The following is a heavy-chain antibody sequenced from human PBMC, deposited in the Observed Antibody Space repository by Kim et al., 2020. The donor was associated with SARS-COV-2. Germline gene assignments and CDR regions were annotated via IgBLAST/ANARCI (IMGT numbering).Heavy chain of an antibody. CDR3: TRHSGSFGEWTDYYYYGMDV. D-gene: IGHD3-10*01. CDR1: GFTFSGSA. Sequence: GGSLRLSCAASGFTFSGSAMHWVRQASGKGLEWVGRIRSKANSYATAYAASGKGRFTISRDDSKNTAYLQMNSLKTEDTAVYYCTRHSGSFGEWTDYYYYGMDVWGQGTTVTVSS. CDR2: IRSKANSYAT. J-gene: IGHJ6*02. V-gene: IGHV3-73*01.